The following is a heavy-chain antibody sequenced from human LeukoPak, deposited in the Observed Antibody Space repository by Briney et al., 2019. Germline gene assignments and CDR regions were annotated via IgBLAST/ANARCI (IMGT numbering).Heavy chain of an antibody. Sequence: SQTLSLTCTVSGGSISSGDYYWSWIRQPPGKGLEWIGYIYYSGSTYYNPSLKSRVTISVDTSKNQFSLKLSSVTAADTAVYYCARSLYSSSWYRYYYYGMDVWGQGTTVTVSS. CDR1: GGSISSGDYY. J-gene: IGHJ6*02. CDR2: IYYSGST. CDR3: ARSLYSSSWYRYYYYGMDV. D-gene: IGHD6-13*01. V-gene: IGHV4-30-4*01.